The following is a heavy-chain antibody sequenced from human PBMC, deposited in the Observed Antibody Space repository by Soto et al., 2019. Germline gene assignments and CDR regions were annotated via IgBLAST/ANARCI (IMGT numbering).Heavy chain of an antibody. Sequence: GESLKISCKGSGYIFTTYWISWVRQMPGKGLEWMGRIDPSDSYTNYSPSFEGHVTISVDKSINTAYLQWSSLKASDTALYYWARLKGGSGSYWYYSYASDVWGQGNTVT. CDR2: IDPSDSYT. CDR3: ARLKGGSGSYWYYSYASDV. V-gene: IGHV5-10-1*01. CDR1: GYIFTTYW. D-gene: IGHD3-10*01. J-gene: IGHJ6*02.